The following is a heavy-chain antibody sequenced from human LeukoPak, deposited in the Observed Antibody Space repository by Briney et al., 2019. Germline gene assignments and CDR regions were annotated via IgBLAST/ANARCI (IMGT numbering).Heavy chain of an antibody. Sequence: GGSLRLSCAASGFTFSSYGMHWVRQAPGKGLEWVAVISYDGSNKYYADSVKGRYTISRDNSKNTLYLQMNSLRAEDTAVYYCASLANWGQGTLVTVSS. CDR2: ISYDGSNK. CDR3: ASLAN. J-gene: IGHJ4*02. CDR1: GFTFSSYG. V-gene: IGHV3-30*03.